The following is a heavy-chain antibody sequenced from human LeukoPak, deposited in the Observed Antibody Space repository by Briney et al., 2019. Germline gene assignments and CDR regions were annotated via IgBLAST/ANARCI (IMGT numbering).Heavy chain of an antibody. V-gene: IGHV3-23*01. Sequence: GGSLRLSCAASGFTFTNYAMSWVRQAPGKGLEWVSTITDSGGTTFYADSVKGRFTISRDNFKNTVFLQMNSLRAEDTAVYYCAKLWRGSHPRYFDHWGQGTLVTVSS. J-gene: IGHJ4*02. CDR3: AKLWRGSHPRYFDH. CDR1: GFTFTNYA. D-gene: IGHD1-26*01. CDR2: ITDSGGTT.